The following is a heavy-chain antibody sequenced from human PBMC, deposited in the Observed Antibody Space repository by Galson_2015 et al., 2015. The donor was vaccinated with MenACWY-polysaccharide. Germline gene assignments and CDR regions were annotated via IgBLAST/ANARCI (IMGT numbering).Heavy chain of an antibody. D-gene: IGHD3-10*01. V-gene: IGHV3-49*03. J-gene: IGHJ6*02. CDR2: IRSKAYGGTT. Sequence: SLRLSCAASGFTFGDYAMSWFRQAPGKGLEWVGFIRSKAYGGTTDYAASVKGRFTISRDDSKSIAYLQMNSLKTEDTAVYYCTRDRGTMVRGDYYYYGMDVWGQGTTVTVSS. CDR1: GFTFGDYA. CDR3: TRDRGTMVRGDYYYYGMDV.